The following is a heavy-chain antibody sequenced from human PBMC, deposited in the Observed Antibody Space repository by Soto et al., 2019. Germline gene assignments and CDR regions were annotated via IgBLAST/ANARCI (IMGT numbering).Heavy chain of an antibody. Sequence: QLQLQESGPGLVKPSETLSLTCTVSGGSISSSSYYWGWIRQPPGKGLEWIGSIYYSGSTYYNPSLKSRVTISVDTSKNQFSLKLSSVTAADTAVYYCARHWTVTTWSGLSIWGQGTMVTVSS. CDR2: IYYSGST. D-gene: IGHD4-17*01. V-gene: IGHV4-39*01. CDR1: GGSISSSSYY. J-gene: IGHJ3*02. CDR3: ARHWTVTTWSGLSI.